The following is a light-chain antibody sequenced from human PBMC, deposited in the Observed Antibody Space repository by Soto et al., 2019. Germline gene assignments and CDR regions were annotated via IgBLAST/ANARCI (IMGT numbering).Light chain of an antibody. CDR2: AAS. J-gene: IGKJ5*01. CDR3: QQLNSYPLT. CDR1: QNIYSY. V-gene: IGKV1-9*01. Sequence: DIQMTQSPSSLSTSIGDRVTITCRASQNIYSYLNWYQQRPGKAPKLLIYAASTLQSGVPSRFSGSGSGTEFTLTISSLQPEDFATYYCQQLNSYPLTFGQGTRLEIK.